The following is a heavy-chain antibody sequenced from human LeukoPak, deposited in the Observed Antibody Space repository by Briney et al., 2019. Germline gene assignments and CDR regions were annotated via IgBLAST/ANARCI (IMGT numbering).Heavy chain of an antibody. J-gene: IGHJ4*02. CDR1: GFTFSSYG. V-gene: IGHV3-30*02. Sequence: QSGGSLRLSCAASGFTFSSYGMHCVPQAPGKGLEWVAFIRYDGSNKYYADSVKGRFTISRDSSKNTLYLQMNSLRAEDTAVYYCAKDDQGVVGAVYYFDYWGQGTLVTVSS. CDR2: IRYDGSNK. CDR3: AKDDQGVVGAVYYFDY. D-gene: IGHD1-26*01.